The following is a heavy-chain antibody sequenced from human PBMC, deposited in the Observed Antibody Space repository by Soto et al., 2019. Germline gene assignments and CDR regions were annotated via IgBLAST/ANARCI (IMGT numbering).Heavy chain of an antibody. CDR2: FNPTSGST. V-gene: IGHV1-46*01. Sequence: QVQLVQSGAEVKKPGASVKLSCKASGYTFINYYIHWVRQAPGQGLEWMGIFNPTSGSTNYAQKFQGRVTLTMDTSTRTVYMELSSLRFYDTAVYYCARDLVAGDYWGQGTLVTVSS. D-gene: IGHD6-19*01. J-gene: IGHJ4*02. CDR1: GYTFINYY. CDR3: ARDLVAGDY.